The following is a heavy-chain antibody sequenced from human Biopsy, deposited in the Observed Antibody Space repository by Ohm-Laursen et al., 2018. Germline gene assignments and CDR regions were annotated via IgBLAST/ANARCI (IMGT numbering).Heavy chain of an antibody. CDR2: ISPYFGNT. CDR3: VREGLDCAGGTCYSGPLDL. V-gene: IGHV1-18*01. J-gene: IGHJ4*03. D-gene: IGHD2-15*01. Sequence: SVKVSCKASGYSFTSYGMNWVRRAPGQGLEWVGWISPYFGNTNSTQKLQARVTLSTETSTDTAYMELRSLRYDDTAIYYCVREGLDCAGGTCYSGPLDLWGQGTLITVSS. CDR1: GYSFTSYG.